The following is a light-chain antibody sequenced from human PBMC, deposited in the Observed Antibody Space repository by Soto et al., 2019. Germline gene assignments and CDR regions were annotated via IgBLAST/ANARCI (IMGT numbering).Light chain of an antibody. CDR3: QQYGSSPT. J-gene: IGKJ4*01. V-gene: IGKV3-20*01. Sequence: EIVLTQSPGTLSLSPGERATLSCRASQSVSSVYLAWYQQKPGQAPRLLIFGPATRATGIPDRFSGSGSGTDSTLTISRLEPEDFAVYYCQQYGSSPTFGGGTKVEIK. CDR2: GPA. CDR1: QSVSSVY.